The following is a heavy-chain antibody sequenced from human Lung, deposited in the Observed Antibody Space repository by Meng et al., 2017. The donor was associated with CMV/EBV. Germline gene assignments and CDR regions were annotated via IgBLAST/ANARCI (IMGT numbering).Heavy chain of an antibody. CDR3: ARDHLMYSNSSSLDA. CDR2: ISYDGSSK. V-gene: IGHV3-30*04. J-gene: IGHJ5*02. D-gene: IGHD6-6*01. Sequence: SCAASGFPFSSYTMHWVRQAPGKGLGWVAIISYDGSSKNYADSGKGRFTVSRDNPKNTLYLEMTNLRAEDTAIYYCARDHLMYSNSSSLDAWAQGAXVTVSS. CDR1: GFPFSSYT.